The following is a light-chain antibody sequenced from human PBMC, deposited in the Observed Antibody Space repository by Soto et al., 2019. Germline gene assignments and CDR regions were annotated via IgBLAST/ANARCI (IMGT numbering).Light chain of an antibody. CDR2: AAS. CDR1: RSISIY. CDR3: QQSYSPRFT. J-gene: IGKJ2*01. V-gene: IGKV1-39*01. Sequence: DIQMTQSPSSLSASVGDRVTITCRASRSISIYLNWYQQKPGIAPKLLIYAASSLQSGVPSTFSGRGSGTDFTLTINSLQPEDFSTYYCQQSYSPRFTFGQGTMLEIK.